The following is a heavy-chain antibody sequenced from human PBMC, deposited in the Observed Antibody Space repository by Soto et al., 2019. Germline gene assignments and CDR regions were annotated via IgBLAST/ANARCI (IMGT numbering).Heavy chain of an antibody. Sequence: GGSLRLSCAASGFTFSNYAMSWVRQAPGKGLEWVSAISGSGGSTYYADSVKGRFTISRDNSKNTLYLQMNSLRAEDTAVYYCAKDLYYYGSGSYFDYWGQGTLVTVSS. CDR1: GFTFSNYA. CDR3: AKDLYYYGSGSYFDY. V-gene: IGHV3-23*01. J-gene: IGHJ4*02. D-gene: IGHD3-10*01. CDR2: ISGSGGST.